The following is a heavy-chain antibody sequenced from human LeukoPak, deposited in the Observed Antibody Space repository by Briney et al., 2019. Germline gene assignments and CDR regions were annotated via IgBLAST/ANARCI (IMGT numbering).Heavy chain of an antibody. CDR3: ARNFES. J-gene: IGHJ5*01. CDR2: ISTTSSHL. Sequence: GGSLRLSCAGSGFTFSTSDMVWARQAPGKGLEWVSTISTTSSHLYYADSVKGRFTTSRDNAKDSLYLHMSSLRVGDTAVYYCARNFESWGQGTLVTVSS. V-gene: IGHV3-21*01. CDR1: GFTFSTSD.